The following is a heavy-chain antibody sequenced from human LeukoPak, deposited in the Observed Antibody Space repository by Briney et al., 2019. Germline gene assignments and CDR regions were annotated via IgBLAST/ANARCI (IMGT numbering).Heavy chain of an antibody. CDR2: IYYTGTT. CDR1: GDSISRYY. V-gene: IGHV4-59*01. Sequence: SETLSLTCTVSGDSISRYYWSWIRQPPGKGLEWIGYIYYTGTTNYNPSLESRVTISVDTSKNQFSLKLSSVTAADTAVYYCAREYWSGRGYYYMDVWGKGTTVTVSS. CDR3: AREYWSGRGYYYMDV. D-gene: IGHD3-3*01. J-gene: IGHJ6*03.